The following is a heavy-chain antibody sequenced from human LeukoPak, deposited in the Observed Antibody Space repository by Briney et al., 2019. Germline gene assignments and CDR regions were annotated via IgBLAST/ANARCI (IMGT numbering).Heavy chain of an antibody. CDR2: ISSSSSYI. CDR1: GFALSSHS. J-gene: IGHJ5*02. Sequence: GGSLRLSCAASGFALSSHSMNWVRQAPGKGLEWVSSISSSSSYIYYADSVKGRFTISRDNAKNSLYLQMNSLRAEDTAVYYCARDSPYYRQPNWFDPWGQGTLVTVSS. D-gene: IGHD3-22*01. V-gene: IGHV3-21*01. CDR3: ARDSPYYRQPNWFDP.